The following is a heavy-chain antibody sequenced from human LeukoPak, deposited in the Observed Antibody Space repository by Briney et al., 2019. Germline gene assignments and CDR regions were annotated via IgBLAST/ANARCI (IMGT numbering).Heavy chain of an antibody. CDR1: GFTFSSYW. J-gene: IGHJ3*02. CDR2: IKQDGSER. D-gene: IGHD6-13*01. CDR3: ARVNGYTFDAFDI. V-gene: IGHV3-7*01. Sequence: GGSLRLSCAASGFTFSSYWMNWVRQAPGKGLEWVANIKQDGSERYYVDSVKGRFTISRDNAKNSLYLQMNSLRAEDTAMYYCARVNGYTFDAFDIWGQGTMVTVSS.